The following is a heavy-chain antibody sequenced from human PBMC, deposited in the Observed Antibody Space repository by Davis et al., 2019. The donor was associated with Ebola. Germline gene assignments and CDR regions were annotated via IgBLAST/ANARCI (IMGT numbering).Heavy chain of an antibody. CDR2: INPSGGST. CDR1: GYTFTSYY. D-gene: IGHD2-2*03. V-gene: IGHV1-46*01. J-gene: IGHJ6*02. Sequence: ASVQVSCKASGYTFTSYYMHWVRQAPGQGLEWMGIINPSGGSTSYAQKFQGRVTMTRDTSTSTVYMELSSLRSEDTAVYYCARDMDIVVVPAVMGPYYYYYGMDVWGQGTTVTVSS. CDR3: ARDMDIVVVPAVMGPYYYYYGMDV.